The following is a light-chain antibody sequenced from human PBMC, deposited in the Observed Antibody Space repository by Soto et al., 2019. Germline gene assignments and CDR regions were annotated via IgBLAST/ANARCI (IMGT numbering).Light chain of an antibody. CDR1: SSDVGGYNF. Sequence: QSALTQPPSASGSPGQSVTISCTGTSSDVGGYNFVSWYQQHPGKAPKLMIYEVSKRPSGAPDRFSGSKSGNTASLTVSGLQAEDEADYYCSSRATNAGGDNWVFDGGTKVTVL. CDR3: SSRATNAGGDNWV. V-gene: IGLV2-8*01. J-gene: IGLJ3*02. CDR2: EVS.